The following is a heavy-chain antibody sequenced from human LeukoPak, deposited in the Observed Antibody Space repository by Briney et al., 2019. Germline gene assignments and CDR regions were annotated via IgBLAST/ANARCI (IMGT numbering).Heavy chain of an antibody. CDR2: IDYSGIT. CDR3: ARAPIIYYSGSGGKTRNFDF. Sequence: PSQTLSLTCIVSGMSLSSGGSYWSWIRQPPGKGLEWIGYIDYSGITYYNPSLKSRVTISGDTSKNQFSLRLNSVTAADTAVYYCARAPIIYYSGSGGKTRNFDFWGQGTLVTVSS. J-gene: IGHJ4*02. V-gene: IGHV4-30-4*01. CDR1: GMSLSSGGSY. D-gene: IGHD3-10*01.